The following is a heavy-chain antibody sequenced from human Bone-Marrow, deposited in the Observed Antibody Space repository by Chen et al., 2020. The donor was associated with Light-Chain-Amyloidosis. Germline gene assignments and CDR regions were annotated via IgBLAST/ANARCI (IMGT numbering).Heavy chain of an antibody. J-gene: IGHJ4*02. Sequence: QVQLVESGGGVVQPGRSLRLSCVASGFTFSSYXXFWVRQAPGRGLEWVALISYDANRDFYADSVKGRFTVSRDNSKSTLYLQMNSLRIEDTAVYYCAKARLYSGSYWGIVDYWGQGTLVTVSS. CDR1: GFTFSSYX. CDR3: AKARLYSGSYWGIVDY. CDR2: ISYDANRD. D-gene: IGHD1-26*01. V-gene: IGHV3-30*18.